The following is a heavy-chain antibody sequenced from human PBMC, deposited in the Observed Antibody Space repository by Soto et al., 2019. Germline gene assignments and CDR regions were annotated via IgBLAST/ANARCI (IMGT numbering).Heavy chain of an antibody. CDR2: ISYDGGTT. D-gene: IGHD3-22*01. Sequence: GGSLRLSCAASGFTFSSYSMHWVRQAPGKGLEWVAVISYDGGTTDYAAPVKGRFTISRDDSKNTLYLQMNSLKTEDTAVYYCTTGIVVVIPSGMDVWGQGTTVTVSS. CDR1: GFTFSSYS. V-gene: IGHV3-15*01. CDR3: TTGIVVVIPSGMDV. J-gene: IGHJ6*02.